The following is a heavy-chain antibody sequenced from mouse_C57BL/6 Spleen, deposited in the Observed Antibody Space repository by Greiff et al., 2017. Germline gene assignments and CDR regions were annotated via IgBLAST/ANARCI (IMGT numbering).Heavy chain of an antibody. J-gene: IGHJ3*01. V-gene: IGHV5-17*01. CDR2: ISSGSSTI. CDR3: ARYGNYVSWFAY. CDR1: GFTFSDYG. D-gene: IGHD2-1*01. Sequence: EVQLVESGGGLVKPGGSLKLSCAASGFTFSDYGMHWVRQAPEKGLEWVAYISSGSSTIYYADTVKGRFTISRDNAKNTLFLQMTSLRSEDTAMYYCARYGNYVSWFAYWGQGTLVTVSA.